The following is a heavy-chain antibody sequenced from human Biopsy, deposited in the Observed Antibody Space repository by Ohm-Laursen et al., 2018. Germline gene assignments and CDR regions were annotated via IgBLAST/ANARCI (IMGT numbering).Heavy chain of an antibody. J-gene: IGHJ6*02. V-gene: IGHV1-18*01. Sequence: ASVTVSCKTSGYTFTSYGIDWVRQAPGQGLEWMGWISTYNGDTNYAQRFQGRVTMTTDTSTSTVYMELRGLTSDDTAVYYCAKDVYYYEFDVWGQGTPVTV. CDR3: AKDVYYYEFDV. CDR2: ISTYNGDT. CDR1: GYTFTSYG.